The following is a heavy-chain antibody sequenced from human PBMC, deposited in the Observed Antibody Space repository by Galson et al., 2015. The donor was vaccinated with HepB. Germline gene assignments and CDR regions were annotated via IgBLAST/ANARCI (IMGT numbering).Heavy chain of an antibody. Sequence: SLRLSCAASGFTFSNAWMSWVRQAPGKGLEWVGRIKSKTDGGTTDYAAPVKGRFTISRDDSKNTLYLQMNSLKTEDTAVYYCTTVRKWELQRYYYYGMGVWGQGTTVTVSS. J-gene: IGHJ6*02. D-gene: IGHD1-26*01. CDR2: IKSKTDGGTT. CDR3: TTVRKWELQRYYYYGMGV. V-gene: IGHV3-15*01. CDR1: GFTFSNAW.